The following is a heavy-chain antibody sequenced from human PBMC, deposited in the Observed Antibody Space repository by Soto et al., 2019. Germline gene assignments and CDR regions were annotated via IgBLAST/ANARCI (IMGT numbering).Heavy chain of an antibody. V-gene: IGHV3-21*01. Sequence: EVQLVESGGGLVKPGGSLRLSCAASGFTFSPYSMNWVRQAPGKGLEWVSSISSSSTFIYYADSVRGRFTISRDNAKRSLYLQMNSLSADDAAVYYWASDGAYCSGTSCSDYYHSMDVWGKGTTVTVSS. J-gene: IGHJ6*03. CDR1: GFTFSPYS. CDR3: ASDGAYCSGTSCSDYYHSMDV. D-gene: IGHD2-2*01. CDR2: ISSSSTFI.